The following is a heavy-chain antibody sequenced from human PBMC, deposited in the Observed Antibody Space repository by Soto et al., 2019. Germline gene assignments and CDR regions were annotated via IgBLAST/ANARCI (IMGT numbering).Heavy chain of an antibody. Sequence: SETLSLTCTVSGGSISSYYWSWIRQPPGKGLEWIGYIYYSGSTNYNPSLKSRVTISVDTSKNQFSLKLSSVTAADTAVYYCAAADEYQLPFYFDYWGQGTLVTVSS. CDR3: AAADEYQLPFYFDY. J-gene: IGHJ4*02. V-gene: IGHV4-59*08. D-gene: IGHD2-2*01. CDR1: GGSISSYY. CDR2: IYYSGST.